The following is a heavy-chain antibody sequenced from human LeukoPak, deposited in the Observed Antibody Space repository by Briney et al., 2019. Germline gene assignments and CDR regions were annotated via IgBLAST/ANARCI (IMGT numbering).Heavy chain of an antibody. D-gene: IGHD1-14*01. CDR1: GGSISSSSYY. CDR2: IYYSGST. J-gene: IGHJ3*02. Sequence: SETLSLTCTVSGGSISSSSYYWGWIRQPPGKGLEWIGSIYYSGSTYYNPSLKSRVTISVDTSKNQFSLKLSSVTAADTAVYYCAGQTVTPDDAFDIWGQGTMVTVSS. V-gene: IGHV4-39*01. CDR3: AGQTVTPDDAFDI.